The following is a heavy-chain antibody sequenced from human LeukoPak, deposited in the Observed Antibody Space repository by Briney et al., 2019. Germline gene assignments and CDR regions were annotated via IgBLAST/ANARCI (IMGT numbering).Heavy chain of an antibody. J-gene: IGHJ4*02. D-gene: IGHD3-22*01. CDR3: TDFYYDSSGYPIPAY. Sequence: PGGSLRLSCAASGFTFSGSAIHWVCQPSGKGLEWVGRVGSKADGYATAYGASVKGRFTISRDDSKNTAWLQMNSLKSEDTAVYYCTDFYYDSSGYPIPAYWGQGTLVTVSS. V-gene: IGHV3-73*01. CDR2: VGSKADGYAT. CDR1: GFTFSGSA.